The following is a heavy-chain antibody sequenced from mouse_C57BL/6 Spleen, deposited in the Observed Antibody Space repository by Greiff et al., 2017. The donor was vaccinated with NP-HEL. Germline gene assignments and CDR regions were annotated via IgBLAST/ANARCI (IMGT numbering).Heavy chain of an antibody. J-gene: IGHJ3*01. D-gene: IGHD2-4*01. CDR1: GYTFTSYW. V-gene: IGHV1-69*01. Sequence: QVQLQQPGAELVMPGASVKLSCKASGYTFTSYWMHWVKQRPGQGLEWIGEIDPSDSYTNYNQKFKGKSTLTVDKSSSTAYMQLSSLTSEDSAVYYCARGEDYAWFAYWGQGTLVTVSA. CDR3: ARGEDYAWFAY. CDR2: IDPSDSYT.